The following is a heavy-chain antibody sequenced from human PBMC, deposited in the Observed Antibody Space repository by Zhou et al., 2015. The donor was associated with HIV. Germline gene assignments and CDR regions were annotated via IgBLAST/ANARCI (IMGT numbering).Heavy chain of an antibody. J-gene: IGHJ4*02. CDR2: ITSDSKVR. CDR1: GFIFRAYM. CDR3: ATGLGMFRSPI. Sequence: GGGLVKRGGSLRLSCIGSGFIFRAYMMDWIRQSPGRGLEWVGSITSDSKVRHYGDSVRGRFTISRDNANNSVSLQLNGLRDEDAGVYFCATGLGMFRSPIWGQGILVIVS. D-gene: IGHD3-10*01. V-gene: IGHV3-21*03.